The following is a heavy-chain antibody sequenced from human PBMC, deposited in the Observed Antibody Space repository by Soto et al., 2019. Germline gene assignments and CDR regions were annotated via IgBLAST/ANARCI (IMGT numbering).Heavy chain of an antibody. D-gene: IGHD2-15*01. CDR3: TTSLLGYCSGGSCYGIDY. CDR2: IKSKTDGGTT. Sequence: GGSLRLSCAASGFTFSNAWMSWVRQAPGKGLEWVGRIKSKTDGGTTDYAAPVKGRFTISRDDSKNTLYLQMNSLKTEDTAVYYCTTSLLGYCSGGSCYGIDYWGQGNLVTVSS. V-gene: IGHV3-15*01. CDR1: GFTFSNAW. J-gene: IGHJ4*02.